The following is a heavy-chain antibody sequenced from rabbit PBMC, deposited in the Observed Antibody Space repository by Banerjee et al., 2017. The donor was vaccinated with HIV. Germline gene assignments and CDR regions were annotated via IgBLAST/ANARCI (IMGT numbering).Heavy chain of an antibody. V-gene: IGHV1S7*01. CDR3: ARDVGYPGYWLDL. Sequence: QVVESGGGLVQPGGSLKLSCKASGSDFSNYYMSWVRQAPGKGLEWIGIIYAGEDKTDYANWVHGRFTISRDNAQNMVYLQLNSLTAADTATYFCARDVGYPGYWLDLWGQGTLVTVS. J-gene: IGHJ5*01. D-gene: IGHD7-1*01. CDR1: GSDFSNYY. CDR2: IYAGEDKT.